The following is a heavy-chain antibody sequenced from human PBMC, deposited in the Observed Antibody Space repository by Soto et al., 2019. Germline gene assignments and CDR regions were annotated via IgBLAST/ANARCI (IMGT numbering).Heavy chain of an antibody. D-gene: IGHD3-3*01. V-gene: IGHV3-7*04. CDR3: ARGRLRFLEWLSPPVFDY. CDR1: GFTFSSYW. CDR2: IKQDGSEK. Sequence: GGSLRLSCAASGFTFSSYWMSWVRQAPGKGLEWVANIKQDGSEKYYVDSVKGRFTISRDNAKNSLYLQMNSLRAEDTAVYYCARGRLRFLEWLSPPVFDYWGQGTLVTVSS. J-gene: IGHJ4*02.